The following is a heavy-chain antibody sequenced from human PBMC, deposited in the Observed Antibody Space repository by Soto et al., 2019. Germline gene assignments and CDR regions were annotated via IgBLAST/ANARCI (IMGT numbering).Heavy chain of an antibody. D-gene: IGHD3-22*01. CDR1: GGSISSGDYY. CDR2: IYYSGST. Sequence: QVQLQESGPGLVKPSQTLSLTCTVSGGSISSGDYYWSWIRQPPGKGLEWIGYIYYSGSTYYNPSLKDRVTISVDTSKNQFSLKLSSVTAAYTAVYYCARSPTQNYYDSSGYYPTQIDYWGQGTLVTVSS. V-gene: IGHV4-30-4*01. CDR3: ARSPTQNYYDSSGYYPTQIDY. J-gene: IGHJ4*02.